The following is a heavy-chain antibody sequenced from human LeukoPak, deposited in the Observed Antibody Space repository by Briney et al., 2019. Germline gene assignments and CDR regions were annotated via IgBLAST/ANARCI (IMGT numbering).Heavy chain of an antibody. CDR2: IYYSGST. Sequence: SQTLSLTCTVSGGSISSGDYYWSWIRQPPGKGLEWIGYIYYSGSTYYNPSLKSRVTISVDTSKNQFSPKLSSVTAADTAVYYCARDVGYCSSTSCYNWFDPWGQGTLVTVSS. D-gene: IGHD2-2*03. J-gene: IGHJ5*02. CDR3: ARDVGYCSSTSCYNWFDP. CDR1: GGSISSGDYY. V-gene: IGHV4-30-4*08.